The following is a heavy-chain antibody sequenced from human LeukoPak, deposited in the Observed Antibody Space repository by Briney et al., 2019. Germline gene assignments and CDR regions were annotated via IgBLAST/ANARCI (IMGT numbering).Heavy chain of an antibody. D-gene: IGHD2-15*01. Sequence: SETLSLTCTVSGGSISSYYWSWIRQSAGKGLKWIGRIYISGSTNYNPSLKSRVTMSVDTSKNQFSLKLTSVTAADTAVYYCAREVVDATPSRDYYYYMDVWGKGTTVTVSS. J-gene: IGHJ6*03. CDR3: AREVVDATPSRDYYYYMDV. CDR2: IYISGST. CDR1: GGSISSYY. V-gene: IGHV4-4*07.